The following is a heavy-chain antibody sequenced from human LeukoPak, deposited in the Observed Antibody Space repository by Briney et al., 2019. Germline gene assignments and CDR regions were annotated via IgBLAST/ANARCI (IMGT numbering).Heavy chain of an antibody. CDR2: IYHSGST. V-gene: IGHV4-4*02. J-gene: IGHJ5*02. Sequence: SGTLSLTCAVSGGSINSSNWWSWVRQPPGKGLEWIGEIYHSGSTNYNSSLKSRASISVDKSKNQVSLKLTSVTAAGTAVYYCAHRLSSSWYWFDPWGQGTLVTVSS. CDR1: GGSINSSNW. D-gene: IGHD6-13*01. CDR3: AHRLSSSWYWFDP.